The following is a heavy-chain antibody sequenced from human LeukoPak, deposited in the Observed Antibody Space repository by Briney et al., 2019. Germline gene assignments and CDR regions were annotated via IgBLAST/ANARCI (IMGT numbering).Heavy chain of an antibody. CDR2: ISAYNGNT. J-gene: IGHJ6*02. CDR3: ARDATMVRGVKYYYYYYGMDV. CDR1: GYTFTSYG. V-gene: IGHV1-18*01. Sequence: ASVKVSCKASGYTFTSYGISWVRQAPGQGLEWMGWISAYNGNTNYAQKLQSRVTMTTDTSTSTAYMELRSLRSDDTAVYYCARDATMVRGVKYYYYYYGMDVWGQGTTVTVSS. D-gene: IGHD3-10*01.